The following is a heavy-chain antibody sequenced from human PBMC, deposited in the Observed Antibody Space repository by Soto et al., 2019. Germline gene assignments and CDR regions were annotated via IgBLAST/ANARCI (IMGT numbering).Heavy chain of an antibody. V-gene: IGHV4-31*03. CDR1: GGSISSGGYY. CDR2: IYYSGST. J-gene: IGHJ6*02. Sequence: SETLSLTCTVSGGSISSGGYYWSWIRQHPGKGLEWIGYIYYSGSTYYNPSLKSRVTISVDTSKNQFSLKLSSVTAADTAVYYCARVVYCSGRSCYGGDRTYGMAVWGQGTTATVSS. CDR3: ARVVYCSGRSCYGGDRTYGMAV. D-gene: IGHD2-15*01.